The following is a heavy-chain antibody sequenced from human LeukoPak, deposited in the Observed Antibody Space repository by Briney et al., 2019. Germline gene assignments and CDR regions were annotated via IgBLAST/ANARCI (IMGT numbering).Heavy chain of an antibody. D-gene: IGHD6-19*01. J-gene: IGHJ5*02. CDR2: ISSSSSYI. Sequence: GGSLRLSCAASGFTFSSYSMNWVRQAPGKGLEWVSSISSSSSYIYYADSVKGRFTISGDNAKNSLYLQMNSLRAEDTAVYYCARGSSGWSHHWFDPWGQGTLVTVSS. CDR1: GFTFSSYS. V-gene: IGHV3-21*01. CDR3: ARGSSGWSHHWFDP.